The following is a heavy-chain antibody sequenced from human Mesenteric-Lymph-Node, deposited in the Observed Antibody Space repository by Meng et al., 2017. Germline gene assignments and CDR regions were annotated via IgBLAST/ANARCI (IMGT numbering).Heavy chain of an antibody. D-gene: IGHD5-18*01. J-gene: IGHJ3*02. CDR1: GGSISSSSYY. V-gene: IGHV4-39*07. CDR2: IYYSGST. CDR3: ARIVRGYNNIDI. Sequence: SETLSLTCTVSGGSISSSSYYWGWIRQPPGKGLEWIGSIYYSGSTYYNPSLKSRVTISVDTSKNQFSLKLSSVTAADTAVYYCARIVRGYNNIDIWGQGTMVTVSS.